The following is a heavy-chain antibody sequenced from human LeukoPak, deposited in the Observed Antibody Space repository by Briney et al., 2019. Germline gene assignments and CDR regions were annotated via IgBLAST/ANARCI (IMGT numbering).Heavy chain of an antibody. J-gene: IGHJ6*02. Sequence: GGSLRPSCAASGFTVSSNYMSWVRRAPGKGLEWVSVIYSGGSTCYADSVKGRFTISRDNSKNTLYLQMNSLRAEDTAVYYCATEVYYGMDVWGQGTTVTVSS. CDR2: IYSGGST. CDR3: ATEVYYGMDV. CDR1: GFTVSSNY. V-gene: IGHV3-66*02.